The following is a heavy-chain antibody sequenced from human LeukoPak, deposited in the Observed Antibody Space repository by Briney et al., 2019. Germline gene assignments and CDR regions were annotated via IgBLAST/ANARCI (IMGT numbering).Heavy chain of an antibody. CDR1: GGSISSGGYY. J-gene: IGHJ6*03. V-gene: IGHV4-30-2*01. Sequence: SETLSLTCTVSGGSISSGGYYWSWIRQPPGKGLEWIGYIYHSGSTYYNPSLKSRVTISVDRSKNQFSLNLSSVTAADTAVYYCARVPLRDCSSTSCLRYFYMDVWGKGTTVTVS. CDR3: ARVPLRDCSSTSCLRYFYMDV. CDR2: IYHSGST. D-gene: IGHD2-2*01.